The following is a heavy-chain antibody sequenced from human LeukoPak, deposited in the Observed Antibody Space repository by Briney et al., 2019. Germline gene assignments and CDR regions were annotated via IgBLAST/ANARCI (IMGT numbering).Heavy chain of an antibody. J-gene: IGHJ4*02. D-gene: IGHD1-14*01. V-gene: IGHV4-34*01. CDR2: INHSGST. CDR1: GGSFSGYY. CDR3: ARGPPSAVYDY. Sequence: PSETLSLTCAVYGGSFSGYYWSWIRQPPGKGLEWIGVINHSGSTNYNPSLKSRVTISVDTSKNQFSLKLSSVTAADTAVYYCARGPPSAVYDYWGQGTLVTVSS.